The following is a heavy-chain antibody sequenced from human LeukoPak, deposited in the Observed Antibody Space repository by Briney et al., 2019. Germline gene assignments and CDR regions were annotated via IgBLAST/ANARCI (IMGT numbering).Heavy chain of an antibody. J-gene: IGHJ4*02. CDR3: ANGYNYKFDY. CDR2: INSDGITT. Sequence: PGGSLRLSCAASGFTFSDYWMHWVRQAQGKGLVWVSRINSDGITTAYADSVKGRFTISRDNAKNTLYMQMNSLRAEDTAVYYCANGYNYKFDYWGQGTLVTVSS. D-gene: IGHD5-24*01. CDR1: GFTFSDYW. V-gene: IGHV3-74*01.